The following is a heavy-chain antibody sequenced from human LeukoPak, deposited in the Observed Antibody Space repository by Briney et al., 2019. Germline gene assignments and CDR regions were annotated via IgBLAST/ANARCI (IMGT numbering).Heavy chain of an antibody. J-gene: IGHJ4*02. V-gene: IGHV1-2*02. Sequence: ASVKVSCKASGYTFTGYYMHWVRQAPGQELEWMGWINPNSGGTNYAQKFQGRVTMTRDTSISTAYMELSRLRSDDTAVYYCARETGYSSSWYDYWGQGTLVTVSS. CDR2: INPNSGGT. CDR3: ARETGYSSSWYDY. CDR1: GYTFTGYY. D-gene: IGHD6-13*01.